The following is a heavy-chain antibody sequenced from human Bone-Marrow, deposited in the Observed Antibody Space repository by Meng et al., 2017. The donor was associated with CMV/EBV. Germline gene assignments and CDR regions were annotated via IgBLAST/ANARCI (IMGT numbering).Heavy chain of an antibody. CDR3: AAGVAENLGWEMGS. J-gene: IGHJ5*02. CDR2: ISEDGSSP. V-gene: IGHV3-74*01. D-gene: IGHD3-3*01. CDR1: GFIFSRYW. Sequence: LGQSAGGLGQAGGALRLSCAAPGFIFSRYWMHWVRQTPGGGLVWVSRISEDGSSPSYADSVQGRFTISRDNAKNTLYLQMNSLRAGDTAVYYCAAGVAENLGWEMGSWGQGILVTVSS.